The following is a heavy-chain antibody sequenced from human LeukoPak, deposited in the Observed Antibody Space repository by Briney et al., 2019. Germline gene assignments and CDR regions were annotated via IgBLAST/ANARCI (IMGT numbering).Heavy chain of an antibody. V-gene: IGHV3-7*01. D-gene: IGHD6-6*01. CDR1: GFTFSSYW. Sequence: PGGSLRLSCAASGFTFSSYWMRWVRQAPGKGLEWVANIRQDGSEKYYVDSVKGRFTISRDNAKNSLYLQMNSLRAEDTAVYYCARVLYSSSSVAFFDYWGQGTLVTVSS. J-gene: IGHJ4*02. CDR2: IRQDGSEK. CDR3: ARVLYSSSSVAFFDY.